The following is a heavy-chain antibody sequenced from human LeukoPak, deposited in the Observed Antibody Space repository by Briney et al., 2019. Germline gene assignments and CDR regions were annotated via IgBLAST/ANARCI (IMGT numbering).Heavy chain of an antibody. CDR2: IKQDGSEK. Sequence: GGSLRLSCAASGFTFSNYWMSWVRQAPGKGLEWVANIKQDGSEKYYVDSVKGRFTISRDNAKNSLYVQMNSLRAEDTAVYYCARGRIVGATSADYWGQGTLVTVSS. CDR1: GFTFSNYW. V-gene: IGHV3-7*01. J-gene: IGHJ4*02. CDR3: ARGRIVGATSADY. D-gene: IGHD1-26*01.